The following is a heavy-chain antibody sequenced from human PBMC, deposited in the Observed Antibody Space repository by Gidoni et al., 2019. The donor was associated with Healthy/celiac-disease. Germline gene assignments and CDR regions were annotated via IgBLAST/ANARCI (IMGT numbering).Heavy chain of an antibody. CDR3: AVNRGRNYYFDY. CDR2: INPNSGGT. Sequence: NVSCKASGYTFTGYYMHWVRQAPGQGLEWMGRINPNSGGTNYAQKFQGRVTMTRDTSISTAYMELSRLRSDDTAVYYCAVNRGRNYYFDYWGQGTLVTVSS. D-gene: IGHD1-26*01. J-gene: IGHJ4*02. V-gene: IGHV1-2*06. CDR1: GYTFTGYY.